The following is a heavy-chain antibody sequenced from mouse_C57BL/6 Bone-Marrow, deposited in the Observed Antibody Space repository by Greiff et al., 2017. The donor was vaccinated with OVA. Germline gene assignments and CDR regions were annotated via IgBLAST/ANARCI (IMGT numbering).Heavy chain of an antibody. CDR2: IYYSGTI. J-gene: IGHJ1*03. Sequence: EVQLQQSGPGLVKPSQTVSLTCTVTGISITTCNFSWSRLRPFPGNKLVWIGYIYYSGTIPYNPFLTSRTTITSDTPNNQFFLEMNSLAAEDTATCYCARDGDYESYWYFDVWGTGTTVTVSS. CDR3: ARDGDYESYWYFDV. D-gene: IGHD2-4*01. V-gene: IGHV3-5*01. CDR1: GISITTCNFS.